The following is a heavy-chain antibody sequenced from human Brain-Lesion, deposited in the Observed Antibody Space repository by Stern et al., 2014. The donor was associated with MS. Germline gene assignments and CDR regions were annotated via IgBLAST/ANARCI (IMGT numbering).Heavy chain of an antibody. D-gene: IGHD3-16*01. V-gene: IGHV3-74*02. CDR3: ARGEKWFDS. CDR1: GFTFSNHW. CDR2: VNNDGRRT. Sequence: EVQLVESGGGLVQPGGSLRLSCAASGFTFSNHWMHWVRQAPGTGLVWVSRVNNDGRRTSYADSVQGRFTMSRDNAKNPPYLPMNSLRVEDTAIYYCARGEKWFDSWGQGTLVTVSS. J-gene: IGHJ5*01.